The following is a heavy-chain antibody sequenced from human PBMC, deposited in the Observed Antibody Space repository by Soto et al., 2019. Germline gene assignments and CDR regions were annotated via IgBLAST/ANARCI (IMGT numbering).Heavy chain of an antibody. CDR2: VYHTGDT. V-gene: IGHV4-4*02. D-gene: IGHD2-21*02. Sequence: SETLSLTFGVSGGTVASSHWWSWVRQSPSRGLEWIGNVYHTGDTNFNPSLQSRVTFSVDKSNNQFSLRLTSLTAADTAVYFCAREIVTAGGNNYFDPWGPGTLVTVSS. CDR3: AREIVTAGGNNYFDP. CDR1: GGTVASSHW. J-gene: IGHJ5*02.